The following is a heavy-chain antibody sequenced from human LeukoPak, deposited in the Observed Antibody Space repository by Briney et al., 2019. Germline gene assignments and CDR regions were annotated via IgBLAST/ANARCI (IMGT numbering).Heavy chain of an antibody. CDR3: ARGGNGWYFDL. CDR2: IDHSGST. J-gene: IGHJ2*01. Sequence: PSETLSLTCAVQGASLRGSYWSWIRQPPGKGLQWIGQIDHSGSTHSIPSLKSRVTISLDTSQSQVSLKVNSVTAADTAVYFCARGGNGWYFDLWGRGTLVTVSS. V-gene: IGHV4-34*01. D-gene: IGHD1-14*01. CDR1: GASLRGSY.